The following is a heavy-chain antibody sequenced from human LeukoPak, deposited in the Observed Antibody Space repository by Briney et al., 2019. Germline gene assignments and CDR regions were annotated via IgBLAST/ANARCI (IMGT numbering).Heavy chain of an antibody. J-gene: IGHJ4*02. CDR3: ASLRITMVRGVKVFDY. CDR2: IYHSGST. Sequence: SETLSLTCAVSGGSISSSNWWSWVRQPPGKGLEWIGEIYHSGSTNYNPSLKSRVTISVDKSKNQSSLKLSSVTAADTAVYYCASLRITMVRGVKVFDYWGQGTLVTVSS. V-gene: IGHV4-4*02. CDR1: GGSISSSNW. D-gene: IGHD3-10*01.